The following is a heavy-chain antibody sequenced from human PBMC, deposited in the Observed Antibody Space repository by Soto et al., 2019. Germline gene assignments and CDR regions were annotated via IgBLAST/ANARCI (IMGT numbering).Heavy chain of an antibody. J-gene: IGHJ6*02. CDR1: GYTFTSYG. CDR3: ARDYYGSGSYYRGTDYYYYGMDV. Sequence: QVQLVRSGAEVKKPGASVKVSCKASGYTFTSYGISWVRQAPGQGLEWMGWISAYNGNTNYAQKLQGRVTMTTDTSTSTAYMELRSLRSDDTAVYYCARDYYGSGSYYRGTDYYYYGMDVWGQGTTVTVSS. D-gene: IGHD3-10*01. CDR2: ISAYNGNT. V-gene: IGHV1-18*01.